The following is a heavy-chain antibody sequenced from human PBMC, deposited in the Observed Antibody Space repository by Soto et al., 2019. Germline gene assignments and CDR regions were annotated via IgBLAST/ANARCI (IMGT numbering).Heavy chain of an antibody. V-gene: IGHV3-23*01. CDR3: AQAPGPYSPYYFDY. Sequence: EVQLLESGGGLIQPGGSLRLSCAASRFTFSNYAMTWVRQAPGKGLEWVSALTGSGDSTYYADSVKGRFTISRDNSKNTLYLQMNSLRAEDTAVYYCAQAPGPYSPYYFDYWGQGTLVTVSS. J-gene: IGHJ4*02. CDR2: LTGSGDST. CDR1: RFTFSNYA. D-gene: IGHD2-21*01.